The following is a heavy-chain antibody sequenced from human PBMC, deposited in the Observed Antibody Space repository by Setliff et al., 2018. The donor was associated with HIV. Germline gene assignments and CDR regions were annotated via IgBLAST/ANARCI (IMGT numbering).Heavy chain of an antibody. CDR3: ARKLRPGHGVDV. CDR2: IDLYGSEK. V-gene: IGHV3-7*01. J-gene: IGHJ6*02. D-gene: IGHD3-10*01. Sequence: GSLRLSCAASGFSNSALHWVRQAPGKGLEWVANIDLYGSEKNYVDSVKGRFTISRDNAKNSMDLQMNSLRAEDTAIYYCARKLRPGHGVDVWGQGTTVTVSS. CDR1: GFSNSA.